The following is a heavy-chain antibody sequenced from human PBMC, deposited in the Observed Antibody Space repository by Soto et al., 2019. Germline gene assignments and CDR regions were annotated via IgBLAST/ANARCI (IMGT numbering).Heavy chain of an antibody. CDR2: ISYDGSNK. D-gene: IGHD6-13*01. Sequence: QVQLVESGGGVVQPGRSLRLSCAASGFTFSSYAMHWVRQAPGKGLEWVAVISYDGSNKYYADSVKGRFTISRDNSKNTLYLQMNSLRAEDTAVYYCARDSVIAAAGNEYYYGMDVWGQGTTVTVSS. CDR3: ARDSVIAAAGNEYYYGMDV. J-gene: IGHJ6*02. CDR1: GFTFSSYA. V-gene: IGHV3-30-3*01.